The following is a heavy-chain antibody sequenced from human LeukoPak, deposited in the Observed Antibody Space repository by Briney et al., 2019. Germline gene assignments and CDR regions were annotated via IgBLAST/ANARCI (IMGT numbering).Heavy chain of an antibody. CDR2: ISHDENNK. Sequence: GRSLRLSCAASGFTFSGYGMHWVRQAPGKGLEWVTVISHDENNKYYADSVKGRFTVSRDNSKNTLDLQMNSLRPEDTAVYYCAKARRERWYGDAFDIWGQGTMVTVSS. V-gene: IGHV3-30*18. J-gene: IGHJ3*02. D-gene: IGHD6-13*01. CDR3: AKARRERWYGDAFDI. CDR1: GFTFSGYG.